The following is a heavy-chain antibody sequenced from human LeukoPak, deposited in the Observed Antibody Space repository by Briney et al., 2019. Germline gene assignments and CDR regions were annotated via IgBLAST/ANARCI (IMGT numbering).Heavy chain of an antibody. V-gene: IGHV3-11*06. D-gene: IGHD6-19*01. CDR3: ARVLRAGPMAFYFFDY. Sequence: GGSLRLSCAASGFTFSDYYMSWIRQAPGKGLEWVSYISSSSSYTNYADSVKGRFTISRDNAKNSLYLQMNSLRAEDTAVYYCARVLRAGPMAFYFFDYWGQGTLVTVSS. CDR2: ISSSSSYT. J-gene: IGHJ4*02. CDR1: GFTFSDYY.